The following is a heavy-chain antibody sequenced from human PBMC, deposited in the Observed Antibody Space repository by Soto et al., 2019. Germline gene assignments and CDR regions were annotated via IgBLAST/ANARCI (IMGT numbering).Heavy chain of an antibody. Sequence: SETLSVTCTVSGGSLSTYYSSWIRQSPGKGLEWIAYIDYSGTTSTNYNPSLKSRVTISLDTSKNQFSLKLSSVTAADTAVYYCARGHYYYDDWGQGTLVTVSS. V-gene: IGHV4-59*01. J-gene: IGHJ4*02. CDR2: IDYSGTTST. CDR1: GGSLSTYY. CDR3: ARGHYYYDD.